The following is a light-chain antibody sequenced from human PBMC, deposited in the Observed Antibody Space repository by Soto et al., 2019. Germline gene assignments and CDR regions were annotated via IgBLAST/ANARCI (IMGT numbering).Light chain of an antibody. CDR2: GAS. V-gene: IGKV3-15*01. CDR1: QILGSN. CDR3: QQYKNWPPLT. J-gene: IGKJ4*01. Sequence: EIVMTQSPAPLSVSPGERATISCRASQILGSNLSWYQQMPGQAPRLLIYGASTRATGIPARFSGSGSGTEFTLTISRLQSEDFAVYYCQQYKNWPPLTFGGGTKVEIK.